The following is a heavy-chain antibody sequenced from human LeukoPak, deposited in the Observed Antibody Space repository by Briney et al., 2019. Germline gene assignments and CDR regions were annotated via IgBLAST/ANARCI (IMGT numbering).Heavy chain of an antibody. J-gene: IGHJ4*02. CDR3: ARFLNQRYSEAWYYFDY. Sequence: GGSLRLSCAASGFTFSSYEMNWVRQAPGKGLEWVSYISSSGSTIYYADSVKGRFTISRDNAKNSLYLQMNSLRAEDTAVYYCARFLNQRYSEAWYYFDYWGQGTLVTVSS. V-gene: IGHV3-48*03. CDR2: ISSSGSTI. D-gene: IGHD2-15*01. CDR1: GFTFSSYE.